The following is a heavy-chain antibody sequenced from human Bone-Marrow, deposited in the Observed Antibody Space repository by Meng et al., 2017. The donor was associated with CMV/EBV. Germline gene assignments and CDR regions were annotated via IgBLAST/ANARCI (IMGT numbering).Heavy chain of an antibody. CDR2: IYSGGST. CDR3: AREKAPLPLYDFHKTYYGMDV. CDR1: GFTVSSNY. Sequence: GESLKIPCAASGFTVSSNYMSWVRQAPGKGLEWVSGIYSGGSTYYADAVKGRFTNSRDNSKNTLYLQMNSLRAEDTAVYYCAREKAPLPLYDFHKTYYGMDVWGQGTTVTVSS. J-gene: IGHJ6*02. V-gene: IGHV3-66*02. D-gene: IGHD5/OR15-5a*01.